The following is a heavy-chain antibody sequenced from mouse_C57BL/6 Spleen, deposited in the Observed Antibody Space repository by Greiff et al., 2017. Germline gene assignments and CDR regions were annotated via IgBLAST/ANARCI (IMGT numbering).Heavy chain of an antibody. V-gene: IGHV1-55*01. Sequence: QVQLQQPGAELVKPGASVKMSCKASGYTFTSYWITWVKQRPGQGLEWIGDIYPGSGSTNYNEKFKSKATLTVATSSSTAYMQLSSLTSEDSAVYYCARSTMVTTTGDYWGQGTTLTVSS. D-gene: IGHD2-2*01. CDR3: ARSTMVTTTGDY. CDR1: GYTFTSYW. J-gene: IGHJ2*01. CDR2: IYPGSGST.